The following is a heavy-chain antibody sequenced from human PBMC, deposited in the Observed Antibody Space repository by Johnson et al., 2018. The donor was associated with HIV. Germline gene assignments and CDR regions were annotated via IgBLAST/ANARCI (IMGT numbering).Heavy chain of an antibody. V-gene: IGHV3-9*01. CDR3: AKDMRVVGATDFHNPVFDI. J-gene: IGHJ3*02. CDR1: GFTFDDYA. Sequence: VQLVESGGGLVQPGRSLRLSCAASGFTFDDYAMHWVRQAPGKGLEWVSGIRWNSGSRGYADSVKGRFTISSDNAKNSLYLQMNSLRAEDTALYYCAKDMRVVGATDFHNPVFDIWGQGTMVTVSS. D-gene: IGHD1-26*01. CDR2: IRWNSGSR.